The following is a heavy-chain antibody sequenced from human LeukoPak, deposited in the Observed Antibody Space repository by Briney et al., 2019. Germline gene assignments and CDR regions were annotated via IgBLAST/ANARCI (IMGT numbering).Heavy chain of an antibody. CDR3: ARDRGGGSSPIDY. V-gene: IGHV4-38-2*02. D-gene: IGHD6-6*01. J-gene: IGHJ4*02. Sequence: SEPLSLTCAVSGYSISSDYYWGWIRQPPGRGLEWIASIYRSGRTYYNPSLRSRVTISLDTSKNQFSLKVNSVTAADTAVYFCARDRGGGSSPIDYWGQGTLVSVSS. CDR1: GYSISSDYY. CDR2: IYRSGRT.